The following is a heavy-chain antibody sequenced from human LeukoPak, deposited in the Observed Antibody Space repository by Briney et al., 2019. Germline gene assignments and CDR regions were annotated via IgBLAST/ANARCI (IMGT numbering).Heavy chain of an antibody. CDR2: IYYSGST. D-gene: IGHD3-10*01. Sequence: PSETLSLTCTVSGGSISSGGYYWSWIRQHPGKGLEWIGYIYYSGSTYYNPSLKSRVTISVDTSKNQFSLKLSSVTAADTAVYYCAREMVRRDYQYYFDYWGQGTLVTVSS. CDR1: GGSISSGGYY. J-gene: IGHJ4*02. CDR3: AREMVRRDYQYYFDY. V-gene: IGHV4-31*03.